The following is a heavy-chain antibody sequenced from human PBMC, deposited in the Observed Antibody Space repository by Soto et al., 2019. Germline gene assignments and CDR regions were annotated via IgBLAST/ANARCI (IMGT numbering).Heavy chain of an antibody. J-gene: IGHJ6*04. Sequence: XVKVSCKASGLTFTRSGVRCVRQARGQRLEWMRWIFVGSGTQTYARKSQKRVTITGDIPKSTPYMGLSSLRSEDTAVYSFAGGPDNWNSLHYYSVLDFWGKGTTVPVS. V-gene: IGHV1-58*01. CDR3: AGGPDNWNSLHYYSVLDF. CDR2: IFVGSGTQ. CDR1: GLTFTRSG. D-gene: IGHD1-7*01.